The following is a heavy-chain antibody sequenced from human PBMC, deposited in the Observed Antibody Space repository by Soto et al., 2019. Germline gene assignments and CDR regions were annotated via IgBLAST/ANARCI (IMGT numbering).Heavy chain of an antibody. CDR3: ARGWRAAFDY. CDR1: GRSFSGYQ. Sequence: QVQLQQWGAGLLKPSETLSLTCAVNGRSFSGYQWTWFRQPPGKGLEWIGEINHSGGTNYNASLESRGTISLDTSKNQFSLRLTAVTAADTAVYYCARGWRAAFDYWGQGTLVTVS. J-gene: IGHJ4*02. V-gene: IGHV4-34*01. D-gene: IGHD6-25*01. CDR2: INHSGGT.